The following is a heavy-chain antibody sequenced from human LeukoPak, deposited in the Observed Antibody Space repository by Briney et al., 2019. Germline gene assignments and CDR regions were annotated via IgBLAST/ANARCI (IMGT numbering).Heavy chain of an antibody. CDR1: AFTFSNYW. J-gene: IGHJ4*02. CDR3: ARGRGYSTFDY. CDR2: IKEDGSEI. Sequence: GGSLRLSCAASAFTFSNYWMSWVRQAPGKGLEWVANIKEDGSEINYVDSVKGRFTISRDNAKNSLYLQMNSLRVDDTAVYYCARGRGYSTFDYWGQGTLVTVSS. V-gene: IGHV3-7*01. D-gene: IGHD4-23*01.